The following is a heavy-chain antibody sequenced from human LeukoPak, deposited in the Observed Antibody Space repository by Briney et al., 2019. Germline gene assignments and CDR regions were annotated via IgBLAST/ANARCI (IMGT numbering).Heavy chain of an antibody. CDR1: GGSFSGYY. CDR3: TRLSADSSKYDP. D-gene: IGHD2-2*01. Sequence: SETLSLTCAVYGGSFSGYYWSWIRQPPGKGLEWIGEINHSGSTNYNPSLKSRVTISVDTSKNQFSLKLSSVTAADTGVYYCTRLSADSSKYDPWGQGTLVTVSS. J-gene: IGHJ5*02. V-gene: IGHV4-34*01. CDR2: INHSGST.